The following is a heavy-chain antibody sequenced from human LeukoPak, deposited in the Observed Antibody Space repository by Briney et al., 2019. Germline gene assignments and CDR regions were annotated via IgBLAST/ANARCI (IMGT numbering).Heavy chain of an antibody. CDR2: INAGNGNT. CDR3: ARGHSSSWYSPMGY. V-gene: IGHV1-3*03. Sequence: ASVKVSCKASGYTFTSYAMHWVRQAPGQRLEWMGWINAGNGNTKYSQEFQGRVTITRDTSASTAYMELSSLRSEDMAVYYCARGHSSSWYSPMGYWGQGTLVTVSS. J-gene: IGHJ4*02. CDR1: GYTFTSYA. D-gene: IGHD6-13*01.